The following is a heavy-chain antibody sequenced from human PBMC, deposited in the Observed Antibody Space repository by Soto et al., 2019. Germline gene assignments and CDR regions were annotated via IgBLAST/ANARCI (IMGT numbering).Heavy chain of an antibody. V-gene: IGHV4-59*01. Sequence: SETLSLTCTVSGGSISSYYWSWIRQPPGKGLEWIGYIYYSGSTNYNPSLKSRVTISVDTSKNQFSLKLSSVTAADTAVYYRARDLGEITYGMDVWGQGTTVTVSS. J-gene: IGHJ6*02. CDR3: ARDLGEITYGMDV. CDR2: IYYSGST. D-gene: IGHD3-10*01. CDR1: GGSISSYY.